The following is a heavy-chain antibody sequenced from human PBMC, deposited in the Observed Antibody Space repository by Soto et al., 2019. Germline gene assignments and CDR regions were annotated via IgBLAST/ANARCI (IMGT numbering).Heavy chain of an antibody. V-gene: IGHV1-18*01. Sequence: QVHLVQSGAEVKKPGASVKVSCKGSGYTFTSYGITWVRQAPGQGLEWMGWISAHNGHTDYAQKLQGRVTVTRDTSTSTAYVELRGVRSGDAAVDDGARGRYGDYWGQGTLVTGSS. CDR2: ISAHNGHT. CDR3: ARGRYGDY. CDR1: GYTFTSYG. J-gene: IGHJ4*02. D-gene: IGHD1-1*01.